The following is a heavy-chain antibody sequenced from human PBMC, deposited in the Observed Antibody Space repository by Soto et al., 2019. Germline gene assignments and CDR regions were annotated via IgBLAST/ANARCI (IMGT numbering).Heavy chain of an antibody. CDR3: ARFPRGYSYAFHY. CDR1: GGSISSGDYY. CDR2: IYYSGST. J-gene: IGHJ4*02. D-gene: IGHD5-18*01. V-gene: IGHV4-30-4*01. Sequence: SETLSLTCTVSGGSISSGDYYWSWIRQPPGKGLEWIGYIYYSGSTYYNPSLKSRVTMSVDTSKNPFSLKLSSVTAADTAVYYCARFPRGYSYAFHYWGQGALVTVSS.